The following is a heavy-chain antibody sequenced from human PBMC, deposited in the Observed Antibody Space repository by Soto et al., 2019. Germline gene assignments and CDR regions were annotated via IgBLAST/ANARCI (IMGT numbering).Heavy chain of an antibody. CDR2: IYYSGST. CDR1: GGSISSGGYY. Sequence: QVQLQESGPGLVKPSQTLSLTCTVSGGSISSGGYYWSWIRQHPGKGLEWIGYIYYSGSTYYNPSLKGXXTXSXXTSKNQFSRKLSSVTAADTAVYYCARGVGATNFDYWGQGTLVTVSS. CDR3: ARGVGATNFDY. V-gene: IGHV4-31*03. J-gene: IGHJ4*02. D-gene: IGHD1-26*01.